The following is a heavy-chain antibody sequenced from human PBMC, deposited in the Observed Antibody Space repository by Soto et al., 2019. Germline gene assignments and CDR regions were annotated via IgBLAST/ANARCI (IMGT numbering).Heavy chain of an antibody. CDR2: IYYSGST. V-gene: IGHV4-39*01. Sequence: QLQLQESGPGLVKPSETLSLTCTVSGGSISSSSYYWGWIRQPPGKGLEWIGSIYYSGSTYYNPSLKSRVTISVDTSKNQFSLKLSSVTAADTAVYYCARHVSHGVILLWFGESIDYWGQGTLVTVSS. J-gene: IGHJ4*02. D-gene: IGHD3-10*01. CDR1: GGSISSSSYY. CDR3: ARHVSHGVILLWFGESIDY.